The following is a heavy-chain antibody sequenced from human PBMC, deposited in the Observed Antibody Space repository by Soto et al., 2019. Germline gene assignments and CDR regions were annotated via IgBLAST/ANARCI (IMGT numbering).Heavy chain of an antibody. D-gene: IGHD6-19*01. CDR2: IYHSGST. J-gene: IGHJ3*02. CDR1: SGSISSSNW. CDR3: ARDRTAVAGFFRGAFDI. V-gene: IGHV4-4*02. Sequence: SETLSLTCAVSSGSISSSNWWSWVRQPPGKGLEWIGEIYHSGSTNYNPSLKSRVTISVDKSKNQFSLKLSSVTAADTAVYYCARDRTAVAGFFRGAFDIWGQGTMVTVSS.